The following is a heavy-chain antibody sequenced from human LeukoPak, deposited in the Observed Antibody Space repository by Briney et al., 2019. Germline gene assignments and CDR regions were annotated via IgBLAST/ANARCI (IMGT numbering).Heavy chain of an antibody. CDR2: IWYDGSNK. CDR3: ARDQVDVWSLAYCGGDCYPDAFDI. CDR1: GFTFSSYG. Sequence: GRSLRLSCAASGFTFSSYGVHWVRQAPGKGLEWVAVIWYDGSNKYYADSVKGRFTISRDNSKNTLYLQMNSLRAEDTAVYYCARDQVDVWSLAYCGGDCYPDAFDIWGQGTMVTVSS. V-gene: IGHV3-33*01. D-gene: IGHD2-21*02. J-gene: IGHJ3*02.